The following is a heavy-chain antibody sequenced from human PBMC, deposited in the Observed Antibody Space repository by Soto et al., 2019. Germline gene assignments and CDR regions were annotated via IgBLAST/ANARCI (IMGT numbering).Heavy chain of an antibody. V-gene: IGHV1-2*02. Sequence: GASVKVSCKASGYTFTGYYMHWVRQAPGQGLEWMGWINPNNGGTNYAQKLQGRVTMTRDTSMSTAYMELRSLRSDDTAVYYCARDPHIVVVPAAPKFDYWGQGTLVTVSS. CDR1: GYTFTGYY. J-gene: IGHJ4*02. D-gene: IGHD2-2*01. CDR3: ARDPHIVVVPAAPKFDY. CDR2: INPNNGGT.